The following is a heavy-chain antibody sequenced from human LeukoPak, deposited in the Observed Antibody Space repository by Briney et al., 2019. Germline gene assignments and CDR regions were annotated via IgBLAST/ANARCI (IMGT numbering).Heavy chain of an antibody. V-gene: IGHV4-38-2*02. CDR2: IYYSGST. D-gene: IGHD5-24*01. J-gene: IGHJ6*03. CDR3: ARHDGGYNVLGYYYYMDV. CDR1: GYSITSGYY. Sequence: PSETLSLTCTVSGYSITSGYYWGWIRQPPGKGLEWIGSIYYSGSTYYNPSLKSRVTISVDTSKNQFSLKLSSVTAADTAVYYCARHDGGYNVLGYYYYMDVWGKGTTVTISS.